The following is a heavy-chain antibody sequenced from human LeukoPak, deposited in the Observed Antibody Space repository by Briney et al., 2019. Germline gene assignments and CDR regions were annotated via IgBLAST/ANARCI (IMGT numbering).Heavy chain of an antibody. J-gene: IGHJ4*02. D-gene: IGHD3-22*01. CDR1: GFTFGDYA. CDR3: QTYYYDSSGYYYIDQ. Sequence: GGSLRLSCTTSGFTFGDYAMSWVRQAPGKGLEWGGFIRSKAYGGTTEYAASVKGRFTISRDDSKSIAYLQMNSLKTEDTAVYYCQTYYYDSSGYYYIDQWGQGTLVTVSS. V-gene: IGHV3-49*04. CDR2: IRSKAYGGTT.